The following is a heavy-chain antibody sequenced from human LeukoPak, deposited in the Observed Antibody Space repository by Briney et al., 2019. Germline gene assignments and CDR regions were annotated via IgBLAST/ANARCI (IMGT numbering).Heavy chain of an antibody. CDR3: ASNSGSAGPLYFDY. V-gene: IGHV3-48*03. Sequence: GGSLRLSCAASGFXFSSYEMNWVRQAPGKGLKWVSYISSSGSTIYYADSVKGRFTISRDNAKSSLYLQMNSLRAEDTAVYYCASNSGSAGPLYFDYWGQGALVTVSS. D-gene: IGHD1-26*01. CDR2: ISSSGSTI. CDR1: GFXFSSYE. J-gene: IGHJ4*02.